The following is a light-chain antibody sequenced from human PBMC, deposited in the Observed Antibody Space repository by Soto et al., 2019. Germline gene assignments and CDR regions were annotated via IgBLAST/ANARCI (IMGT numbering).Light chain of an antibody. CDR3: QQYNNWPPMYT. J-gene: IGKJ2*01. CDR1: QSVSSN. CDR2: GAS. Sequence: EIVMTQSPATLSVSPGERATLSCRASQSVSSNLAWYQQKPGQAPRLLIYGASTRATGIPARFSRSGSGTEFTLTISSLQSEGFAVYYCQQYNNWPPMYTFGQGTKLEIK. V-gene: IGKV3-15*01.